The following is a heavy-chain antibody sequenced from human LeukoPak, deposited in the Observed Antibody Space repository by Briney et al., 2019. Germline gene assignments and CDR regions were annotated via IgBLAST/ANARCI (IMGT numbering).Heavy chain of an antibody. V-gene: IGHV6-1*01. CDR3: ARDRIVATGGSWFDP. CDR2: TYYRSKLYN. Sequence: LSQTLSLTCAISGDSVSSNGAAWNWIRQSPSRGLEWLGRTYYRSKLYNDYAVSVKSRITINPDTSKNQFSLQLNSVTPEDTAVYYCARDRIVATGGSWFDPWGQGTLVTVSS. CDR1: GDSVSSNGAA. J-gene: IGHJ5*02. D-gene: IGHD5-12*01.